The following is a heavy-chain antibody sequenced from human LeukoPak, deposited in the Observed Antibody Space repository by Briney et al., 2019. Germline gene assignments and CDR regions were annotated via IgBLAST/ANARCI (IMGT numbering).Heavy chain of an antibody. CDR2: ISSSSSYI. CDR3: AREEGYCSGGSCYGYVGWFDP. Sequence: GGSLRLSCAASGFTFSSYSMNWVRQAPGKGLEWVSSISSSSSYIYYADSEKGRFTISRDNAKNSLYLQMNSLRAEDTAVYYCAREEGYCSGGSCYGYVGWFDPWGQGTLVTVSS. V-gene: IGHV3-21*01. CDR1: GFTFSSYS. D-gene: IGHD2-15*01. J-gene: IGHJ5*02.